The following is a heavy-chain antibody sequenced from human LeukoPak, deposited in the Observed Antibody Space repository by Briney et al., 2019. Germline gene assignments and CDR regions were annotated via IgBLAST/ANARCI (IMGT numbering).Heavy chain of an antibody. J-gene: IGHJ4*02. V-gene: IGHV3-23*01. D-gene: IGHD3-22*01. Sequence: GGSLRLSCAASGFTFSSYAMSWVRQAPGKGLEWVSAISGSGGSTYYADSVKGRFTISRDNSKNTLYLQMNSLRAEDTAIYYCAKGDYYDSSGSADYWGQGTLVTVSS. CDR2: ISGSGGST. CDR1: GFTFSSYA. CDR3: AKGDYYDSSGSADY.